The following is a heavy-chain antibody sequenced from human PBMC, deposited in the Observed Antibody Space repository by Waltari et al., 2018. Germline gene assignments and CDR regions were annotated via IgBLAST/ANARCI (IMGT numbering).Heavy chain of an antibody. J-gene: IGHJ4*02. Sequence: QVQLVESGGGVVQPGRSLRLSCAASGFTFSSYGKHWVRQAPGKGLEWMGGFDPEDGETIYAQKFQGRVTMTEDTSTDTAYMELSSLRSEDTAVYYCATGVAGTGYYFDYWGQGTLVTVSS. CDR1: GFTFSSYG. V-gene: IGHV1-24*01. D-gene: IGHD6-19*01. CDR3: ATGVAGTGYYFDY. CDR2: FDPEDGET.